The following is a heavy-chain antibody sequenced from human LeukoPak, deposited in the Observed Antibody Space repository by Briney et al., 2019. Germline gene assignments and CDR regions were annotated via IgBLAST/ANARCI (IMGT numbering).Heavy chain of an antibody. CDR2: IKQDGSEK. CDR3: AKDPTDFDSSGQTYFDY. V-gene: IGHV3-7*03. D-gene: IGHD3-22*01. J-gene: IGHJ4*02. CDR1: GFTFSNYW. Sequence: GGSLRLSCAASGFTFSNYWMSWVRQAPGKGLEWVANIKQDGSEKYVDSVKGRFTISRDNAKNSLYLQMNSLRAEDTAVYYCAKDPTDFDSSGQTYFDYWGQGSLVTVSS.